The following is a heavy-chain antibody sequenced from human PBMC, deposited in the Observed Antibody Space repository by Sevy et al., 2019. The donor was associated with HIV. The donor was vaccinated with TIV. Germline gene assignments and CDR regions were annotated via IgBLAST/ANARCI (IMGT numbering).Heavy chain of an antibody. CDR1: GFTFSSYR. CDR3: ARAVLEISTWRSDY. V-gene: IGHV3-21*01. Sequence: GGSLRLSCAASGFTFSSYRMTWVRQAPGKGLEWVSCISSTSAYINYADSVKGRFTISRDNAKTLLYLQMDSLRAEDTAVYYCARAVLEISTWRSDYWGQGTLVTVSS. D-gene: IGHD1-1*01. J-gene: IGHJ4*02. CDR2: ISSTSAYI.